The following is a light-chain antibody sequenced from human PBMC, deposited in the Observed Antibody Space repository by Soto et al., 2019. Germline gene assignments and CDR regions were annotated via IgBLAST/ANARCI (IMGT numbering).Light chain of an antibody. CDR3: HQPSNLPFT. J-gene: IGKJ3*01. Sequence: EIVLTQSPATLSLSPGERATLSCRASQSVSSYLAWSQQKPGQAPRLLIYDASNRATGVPARFSGSGSGTDFTLTISSLEPEDFALYYCHQPSNLPFTFGPGTKVDVK. V-gene: IGKV3-11*01. CDR2: DAS. CDR1: QSVSSY.